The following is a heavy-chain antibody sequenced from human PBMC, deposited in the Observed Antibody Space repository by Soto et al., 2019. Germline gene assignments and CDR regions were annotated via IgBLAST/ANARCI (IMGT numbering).Heavy chain of an antibody. CDR3: ARDSSGYEPHDY. V-gene: IGHV3-30-3*01. Sequence: PGGSLRLSCAAPGFTFSSYAMHWVRQAPGKGLEWVAVISYDGSNKYYADSVKGRFTISRDNSKNTLYLQMNSLRAEDTAVYYCARDSSGYEPHDYWGQGTLVTVSS. D-gene: IGHD3-22*01. CDR1: GFTFSSYA. CDR2: ISYDGSNK. J-gene: IGHJ4*02.